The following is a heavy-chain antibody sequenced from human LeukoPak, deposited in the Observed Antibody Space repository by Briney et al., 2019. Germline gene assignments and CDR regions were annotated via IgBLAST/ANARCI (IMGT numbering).Heavy chain of an antibody. V-gene: IGHV3-66*01. CDR3: AVLLLSAFDI. J-gene: IGHJ3*02. CDR2: IYSGGYT. Sequence: GGSLRLSCAASGLIVSSKYMSWVRQAPGKGLEWVSVIYSGGYTYYADSVKGRFTISRDNSKSTLYLQMNSLRAEDTAVYYCAVLLLSAFDIWGQGTMVTVSS. CDR1: GLIVSSKY. D-gene: IGHD2-15*01.